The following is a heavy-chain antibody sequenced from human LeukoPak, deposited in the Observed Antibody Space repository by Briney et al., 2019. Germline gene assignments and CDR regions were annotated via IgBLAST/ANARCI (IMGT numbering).Heavy chain of an antibody. CDR2: IKQDGSEK. J-gene: IGHJ4*02. CDR3: ARDPSYYDILTGYEEGGFDY. V-gene: IGHV3-7*01. Sequence: GGSLRLSCAASGFTFSSYWMSWVRQAPGKGPEWVANIKQDGSEKYYVDSVKGRFTISRDNAKNSLYLQMNSLRAEDTAVYYCARDPSYYDILTGYEEGGFDYWGQGTLVTVSS. D-gene: IGHD3-9*01. CDR1: GFTFSSYW.